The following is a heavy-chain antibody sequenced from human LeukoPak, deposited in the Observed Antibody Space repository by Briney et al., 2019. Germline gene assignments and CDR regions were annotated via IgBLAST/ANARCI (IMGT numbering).Heavy chain of an antibody. J-gene: IGHJ3*02. D-gene: IGHD3-22*01. Sequence: SVKVSCMASVPTFTSYAINWVRQAPGQGLEWMGGFIPIFGSPTYAQEFQGRVTFTTDESTYTAYMELSNLRSDDTAVFYCAGFFYDSSGAAFDIWGQGTMVTVSS. V-gene: IGHV1-69*05. CDR2: FIPIFGSP. CDR1: VPTFTSYA. CDR3: AGFFYDSSGAAFDI.